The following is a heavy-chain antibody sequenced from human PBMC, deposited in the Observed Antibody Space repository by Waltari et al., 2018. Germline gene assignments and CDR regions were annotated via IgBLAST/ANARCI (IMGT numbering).Heavy chain of an antibody. CDR2: INPSGGTT. CDR1: GFTFSNYY. CDR3: ARGIPTAHYFDY. J-gene: IGHJ4*02. Sequence: QVQLVQSGTEVKKPGALVKISCKASGFTFSNYYMHWVRQAPGQGPEWMGVINPSGGTTTYAQKFQGRVAMTRDTSTTTFYMEVRSLRSADTAVYYCARGIPTAHYFDYWGQGTLVTVSS. V-gene: IGHV1-46*01. D-gene: IGHD2-21*02.